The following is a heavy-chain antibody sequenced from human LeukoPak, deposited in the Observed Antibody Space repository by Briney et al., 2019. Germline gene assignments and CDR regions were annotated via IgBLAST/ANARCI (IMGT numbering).Heavy chain of an antibody. V-gene: IGHV3-48*03. CDR1: GFTFSSYE. D-gene: IGHD2-8*01. CDR3: ARGGVYASPSLGDL. J-gene: IGHJ5*02. CDR2: MSSSGSTI. Sequence: GGSLRLSCAASGFTFSSYEMNWVRQAPGKGLEWVSYMSSSGSTIYYADSVKRRFTISRDNFQNTLYLQMGSLTTEDIAVYYCARGGVYASPSLGDLWGQGTLVSVSS.